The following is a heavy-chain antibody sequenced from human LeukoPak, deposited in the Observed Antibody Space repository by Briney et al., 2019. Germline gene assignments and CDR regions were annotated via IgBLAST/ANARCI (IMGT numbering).Heavy chain of an antibody. D-gene: IGHD2-2*01. CDR1: GATFSSYA. CDR3: ARVPIVIVPAASLSDYYYYGMDV. J-gene: IGHJ6*02. Sequence: WASVKVSCKASGATFSSYAISWVRQAPGQGLEWMGGIIPIFGTANYAQKFQGRVTMTRDTSTSTVYMELSSLRSEDTAVYYCARVPIVIVPAASLSDYYYYGMDVWGQGTTVTVYS. CDR2: IIPIFGTA. V-gene: IGHV1-69*05.